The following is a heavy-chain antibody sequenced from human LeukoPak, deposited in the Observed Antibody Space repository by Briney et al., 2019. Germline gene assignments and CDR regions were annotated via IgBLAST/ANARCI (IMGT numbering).Heavy chain of an antibody. V-gene: IGHV1-8*01. CDR3: ARGRAGEFYAFWSGYDYNWFDH. Sequence: ASVKLSRKAPGYTLTSYDINWVRQATVQGLEWMGWMNPNRGNTGNVQKFQGRVTMTRNTSISTDYMGMSSMRSEDPAVYYCARGRAGEFYAFWSGYDYNWFDHWGQGTLVTVSS. CDR1: GYTLTSYD. CDR2: MNPNRGNT. J-gene: IGHJ5*02. D-gene: IGHD3-3*01.